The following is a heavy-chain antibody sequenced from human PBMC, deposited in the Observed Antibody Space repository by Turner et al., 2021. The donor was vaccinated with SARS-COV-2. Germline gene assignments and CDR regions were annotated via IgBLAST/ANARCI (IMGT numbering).Heavy chain of an antibody. Sequence: QVQLQPWGAGLLKPSETLSLTCAVYGGSFSGYYWRWIRQPTGKGLEWIGEIIRSGSTNYNPSLKSRVTISVDTSNNHFSLKLSSVTAADTALYYCARAVWVRGVRMDVWGKGTTVTVSS. D-gene: IGHD3-10*01. V-gene: IGHV4-34*12. CDR3: ARAVWVRGVRMDV. CDR2: IIRSGST. CDR1: GGSFSGYY. J-gene: IGHJ6*04.